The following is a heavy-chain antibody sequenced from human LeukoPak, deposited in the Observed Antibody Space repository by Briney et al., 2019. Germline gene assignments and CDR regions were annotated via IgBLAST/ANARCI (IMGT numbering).Heavy chain of an antibody. V-gene: IGHV4-39*01. J-gene: IGHJ4*02. CDR2: IYYSGST. Sequence: PQTPSLTCTPSRGSISTSSYYWGWVRQPPGKVLEYIETIYYSGSTYYNPSLKSRVTRSGDTSKNQFSLKLSSVTGGDTAVYCCARALHLLFYYFDNWGQGTLVTVSS. CDR3: ARALHLLFYYFDN. CDR1: RGSISTSSYY.